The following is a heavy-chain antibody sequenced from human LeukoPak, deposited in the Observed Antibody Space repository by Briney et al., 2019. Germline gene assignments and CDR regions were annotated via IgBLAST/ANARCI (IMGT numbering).Heavy chain of an antibody. D-gene: IGHD3-10*02. CDR2: IYYSGST. V-gene: IGHV4-59*01. Sequence: SETLSLTCTVSGGSISSYYWSWIRQPPGKGLEWIGYIYYSGSTNYNPSLKSRVTISVDTSKNQFSLKLSSVTAADTAVYYCVRVMLGTPNWFDPGGQGTLVTVSS. CDR1: GGSISSYY. J-gene: IGHJ5*02. CDR3: VRVMLGTPNWFDP.